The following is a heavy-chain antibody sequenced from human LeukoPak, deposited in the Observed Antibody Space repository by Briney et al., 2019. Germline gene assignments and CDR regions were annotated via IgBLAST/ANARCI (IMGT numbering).Heavy chain of an antibody. CDR2: IRNDGNNK. V-gene: IGHV3-30*02. CDR3: ASDYPFYYYYMYL. D-gene: IGHD4-11*01. CDR1: GFTFSSYG. J-gene: IGHJ6*03. Sequence: GGSLRLSCAASGFTFSSYGMHWVRQAPGKGLEWVAFIRNDGNNKYYADSVKGRFTISRDNSKNTLYLLMNSLRGEDTAVYYCASDYPFYYYYMYLWGKGATVTVSS.